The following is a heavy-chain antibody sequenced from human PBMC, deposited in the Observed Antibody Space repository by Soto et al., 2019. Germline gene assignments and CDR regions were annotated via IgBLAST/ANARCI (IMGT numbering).Heavy chain of an antibody. CDR1: GGSISSGGYY. CDR2: IYYSGST. V-gene: IGHV4-31*03. J-gene: IGHJ6*02. D-gene: IGHD2-2*01. CDR3: ARGVCSSTSCSDGGMDV. Sequence: QVQLQESGPGLVKPSQTLSLTCTVSGGSISSGGYYWSWIRQHPGKGLEWIGYIYYSGSTYYNPSLKSRVTISVDTSKNQFSLKLSSVTAADTAVYYCARGVCSSTSCSDGGMDVWGQGTTVTVSS.